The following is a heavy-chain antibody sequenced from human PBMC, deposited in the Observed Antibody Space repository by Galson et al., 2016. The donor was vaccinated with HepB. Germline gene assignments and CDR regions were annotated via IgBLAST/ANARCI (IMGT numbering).Heavy chain of an antibody. CDR1: GSSFTFYW. Sequence: QSGAEVTKPGESLRISCKASGSSFTFYWLNWVRPMPGKGLQWMGRIDPSDSYTNYNPSFPGNVTFSVDKSTSTAYLQWSSLRPSDTAMYYCASPHRSSGYYSPGDFWGQGTLVTVSS. V-gene: IGHV5-10-1*01. J-gene: IGHJ4*02. CDR2: IDPSDSYT. CDR3: ASPHRSSGYYSPGDF. D-gene: IGHD3-22*01.